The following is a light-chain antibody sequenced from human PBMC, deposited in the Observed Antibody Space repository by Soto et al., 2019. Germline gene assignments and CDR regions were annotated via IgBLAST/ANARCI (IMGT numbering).Light chain of an antibody. J-gene: IGKJ1*01. Sequence: EIVLTQSPGTLSLSPVERATLSCRASQSVSSNFLAWYQQKPGQAPRLLIYGASTRATGIPDRFSGSGSGTDFTLTVSRLEPEDFAVYYCQQYNSSPRTFGQGNKGDIK. CDR3: QQYNSSPRT. CDR2: GAS. CDR1: QSVSSNF. V-gene: IGKV3-20*01.